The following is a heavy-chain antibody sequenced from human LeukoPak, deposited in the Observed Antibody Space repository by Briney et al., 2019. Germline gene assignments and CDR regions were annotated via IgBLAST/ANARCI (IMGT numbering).Heavy chain of an antibody. Sequence: SETLSLTCTVSGASISSSSYYWGWIRQPPGKGLEWIGTIYYSVSTYYNPSLKSRLTISVDTSKNQFSLNLSSVTAADTALYYCARDSLYNWNDYWGQGTLVTVSS. CDR3: ARDSLYNWNDY. J-gene: IGHJ4*02. CDR2: IYYSVST. V-gene: IGHV4-39*07. D-gene: IGHD1-1*01. CDR1: GASISSSSYY.